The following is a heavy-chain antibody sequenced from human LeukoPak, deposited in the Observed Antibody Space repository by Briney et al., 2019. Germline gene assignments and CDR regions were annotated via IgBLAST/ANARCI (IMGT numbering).Heavy chain of an antibody. CDR1: GYSFTSYW. J-gene: IGHJ5*02. D-gene: IGHD3-10*01. Sequence: GESLKISCKGSGYSFTSYWIGWVRQMPGKGLEWMWIIYPGDSDTRYSPSFQGQVTISADKSISTAYLQWSSLKASDTAMYYCARPYYGSGSSLGWFDPWGQGTLVTVSS. CDR3: ARPYYGSGSSLGWFDP. V-gene: IGHV5-51*01. CDR2: IYPGDSDT.